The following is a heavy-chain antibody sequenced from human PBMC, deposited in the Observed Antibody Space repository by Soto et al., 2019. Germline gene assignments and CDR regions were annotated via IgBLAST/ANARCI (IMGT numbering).Heavy chain of an antibody. J-gene: IGHJ5*01. V-gene: IGHV3-11*01. Sequence: GGSLRLSCAGSGFTFGDYYMTWIRQAPGKGLEWVSHISSSGITISYADSVKGRFTISRDNANHSLYLQMDSLRADDTAVYYCARGNRGFGFWFDSWGQGTPVTVSS. CDR3: ARGNRGFGFWFDS. D-gene: IGHD3-16*01. CDR1: GFTFGDYY. CDR2: ISSSGITI.